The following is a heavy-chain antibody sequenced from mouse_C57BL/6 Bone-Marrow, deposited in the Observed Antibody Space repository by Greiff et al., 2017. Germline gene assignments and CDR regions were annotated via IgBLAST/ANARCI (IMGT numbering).Heavy chain of an antibody. Sequence: QVQLQQSGPELVKPGASVKLSCKASGYTFTSYDINWVKQRPGQGLEWIGWIYPRDCSTKYNEKFKGQAPLTVDTSSSTAYMELHSLTSEDSAVYFCARSHYGSTPFAYWGQGTLVTVSA. CDR3: ARSHYGSTPFAY. CDR2: IYPRDCST. V-gene: IGHV1-85*01. J-gene: IGHJ3*01. D-gene: IGHD1-1*01. CDR1: GYTFTSYD.